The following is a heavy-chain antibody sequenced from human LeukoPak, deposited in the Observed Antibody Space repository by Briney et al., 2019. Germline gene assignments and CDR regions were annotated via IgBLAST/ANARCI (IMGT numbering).Heavy chain of an antibody. D-gene: IGHD2-2*01. CDR2: VSGSGGST. Sequence: GGSLRLSCAASGFTFSSYAMSWVRQAPGKGLEWVSAVSGSGGSTYYADSVKGRFTISRDNSKNTLYLQMNSLRAEDTAVYYCAKDLQVVPAATFDYWGQGTLVTVSS. J-gene: IGHJ4*02. CDR3: AKDLQVVPAATFDY. CDR1: GFTFSSYA. V-gene: IGHV3-23*01.